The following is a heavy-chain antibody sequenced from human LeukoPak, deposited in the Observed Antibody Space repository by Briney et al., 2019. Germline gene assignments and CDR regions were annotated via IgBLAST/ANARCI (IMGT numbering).Heavy chain of an antibody. CDR3: ARHLRRWELLPSDAFDI. CDR1: GSTFTSYW. J-gene: IGHJ3*02. Sequence: GGSREISGQGSGSTFTSYWSGWLRQLPGKGLEGMGIIYPGDSDTRYSTYFQGQVTISADKSISTAYLQWSRLKASDTAMYYCARHLRRWELLPSDAFDIWGQGTMVTVSS. CDR2: IYPGDSDT. D-gene: IGHD1-26*01. V-gene: IGHV5-51*01.